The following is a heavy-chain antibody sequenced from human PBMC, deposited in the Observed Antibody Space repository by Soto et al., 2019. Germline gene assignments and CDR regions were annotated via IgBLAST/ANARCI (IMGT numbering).Heavy chain of an antibody. Sequence: SETLSLTCAVYGGSFSGYYWSWIRQPPGKGLEWIGEINHSGSTNYNPSLKSRVTISVDTSKNQFSLKLSSVTAADTAVYYCARGGYCSSTSCYWWDTGTKYYFDYWGQGTLVTVSS. CDR3: ARGGYCSSTSCYWWDTGTKYYFDY. CDR2: INHSGST. V-gene: IGHV4-34*01. D-gene: IGHD2-2*01. J-gene: IGHJ4*02. CDR1: GGSFSGYY.